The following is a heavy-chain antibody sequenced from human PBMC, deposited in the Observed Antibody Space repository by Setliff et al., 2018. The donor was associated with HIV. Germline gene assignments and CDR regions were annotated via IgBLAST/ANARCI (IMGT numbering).Heavy chain of an antibody. CDR2: INHSGST. D-gene: IGHD2-21*01. Sequence: NPSETLSLTCAVYGGSFSGHYWSWIRQPPGKGLEWIGEINHSGSTHYNPSLKSRVTISVDTSKSQFSLNLRSVTAADTAVYYCARGSRGIVVVIPQPRLFDYWGQGTLVTSPQ. CDR1: GGSFSGHY. CDR3: ARGSRGIVVVIPQPRLFDY. J-gene: IGHJ4*02. V-gene: IGHV4-34*01.